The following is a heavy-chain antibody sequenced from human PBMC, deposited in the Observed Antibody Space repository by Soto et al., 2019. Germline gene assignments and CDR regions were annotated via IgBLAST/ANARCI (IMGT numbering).Heavy chain of an antibody. J-gene: IGHJ2*01. D-gene: IGHD1-26*01. Sequence: GGSLRLSCSASGFTFSSYAMHWVRQAPGKGLEYVSAISSNGGSTYYADSVKGRFTISRDNSKNTLYLQMSSLRAEDTAVYYCVKPGYSGSYIDFWYFDLWGRGTLVTVSS. CDR2: ISSNGGST. V-gene: IGHV3-64D*08. CDR1: GFTFSSYA. CDR3: VKPGYSGSYIDFWYFDL.